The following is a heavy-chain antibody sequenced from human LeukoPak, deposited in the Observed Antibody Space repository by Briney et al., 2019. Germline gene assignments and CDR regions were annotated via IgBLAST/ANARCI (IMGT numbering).Heavy chain of an antibody. CDR1: GFTFDDYT. J-gene: IGHJ4*02. V-gene: IGHV3-43*01. D-gene: IGHD3-22*01. CDR3: AFSGYNINAYFDY. Sequence: GGSLRLSCAASGFTFDDYTMHWVRQAPGKGLEWVSLISWDGGSTYYADSVKGRFTISRDNSKYSLYLQMNSLRTEDTALYYCAFSGYNINAYFDYWGQGTLVTVSS. CDR2: ISWDGGST.